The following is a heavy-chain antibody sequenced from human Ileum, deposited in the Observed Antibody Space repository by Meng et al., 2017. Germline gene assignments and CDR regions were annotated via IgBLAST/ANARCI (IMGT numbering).Heavy chain of an antibody. V-gene: IGHV4-59*08. J-gene: IGHJ4*02. Sequence: QVQLQESGPGLVKPSETLSLTCSVSGGFISNYYWSWIRQPPGKGLEWIGYNDYYGSTNYNPSLKSRVTISVDTSKNQFSLKLSSVTAADTAVYYCARREYDSRGYYFDYWGQGTLVTVSS. D-gene: IGHD3-22*01. CDR3: ARREYDSRGYYFDY. CDR1: GGFISNYY. CDR2: NDYYGST.